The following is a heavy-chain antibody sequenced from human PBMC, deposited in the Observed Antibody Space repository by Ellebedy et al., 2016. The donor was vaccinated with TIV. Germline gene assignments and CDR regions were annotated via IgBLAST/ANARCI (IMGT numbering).Heavy chain of an antibody. J-gene: IGHJ4*02. D-gene: IGHD3-16*01. CDR3: ASGGGYLGY. CDR2: ISFSGYT. CDR1: GDSIGSSSQY. V-gene: IGHV4-39*07. Sequence: SETLSLXCSVSGDSIGSSSQYWDWIRQPPGGGLEWIGNISFSGYTHYNPSLKSRVKMSVDMSKNQFSLRLSPVTAADTAVYYCASGGGYLGYWGQGALVTVSS.